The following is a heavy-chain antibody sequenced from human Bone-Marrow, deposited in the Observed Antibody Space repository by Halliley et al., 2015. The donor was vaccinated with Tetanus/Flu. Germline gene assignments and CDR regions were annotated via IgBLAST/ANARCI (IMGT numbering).Heavy chain of an antibody. CDR1: GFTFDNYW. CDR2: INADGTDI. CDR3: ARDPPSSGFAMDV. V-gene: IGHV3-74*01. J-gene: IGHJ6*02. D-gene: IGHD3-10*01. Sequence: SLRLSCAASGFTFDNYWMHWVRQVPGKGLVWVSRINADGTDIAYADSVRGRFTVSRDNSKNTFSLQMDSLGAEDTAVYYCARDPPSSGFAMDVWGQGTTVTVSS.